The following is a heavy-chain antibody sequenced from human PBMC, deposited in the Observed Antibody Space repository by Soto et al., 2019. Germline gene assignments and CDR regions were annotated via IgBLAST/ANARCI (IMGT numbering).Heavy chain of an antibody. CDR2: TTSDGARI. V-gene: IGHV3-30*03. J-gene: IGHJ4*02. D-gene: IGHD1-26*01. CDR3: ARTNPGREWELPDY. CDR1: GFAFSTYG. Sequence: QVQLVESGGGVVQPGRSLRLSCAASGFAFSTYGMHWVRQAPGKGLEWVAVTTSDGARINYADSVKGRFTISRDNSRTTLYLQMNSLRIDDTAVYYCARTNPGREWELPDYWGQGTLVTVSS.